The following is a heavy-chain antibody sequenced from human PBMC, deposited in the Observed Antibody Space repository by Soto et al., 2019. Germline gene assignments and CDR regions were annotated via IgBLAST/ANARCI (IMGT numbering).Heavy chain of an antibody. V-gene: IGHV4-31*03. D-gene: IGHD4-17*01. J-gene: IGHJ5*02. CDR1: GGSISSGGYY. Sequence: QVQLQESGPGLVKPSQTLSLTCTVSGGSISSGGYYWSWIRQHPGKGLEWIGYIYYSGSTCYNPSPKSRVTISVDTSKNQFALKLSSVTAADTAVYYCARALTTVTLSDPWGQGTLVTVSS. CDR3: ARALTTVTLSDP. CDR2: IYYSGST.